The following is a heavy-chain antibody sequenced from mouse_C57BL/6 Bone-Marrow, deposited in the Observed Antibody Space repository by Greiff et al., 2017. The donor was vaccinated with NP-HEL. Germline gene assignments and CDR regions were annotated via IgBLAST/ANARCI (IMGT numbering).Heavy chain of an antibody. CDR1: GFTFSSYG. D-gene: IGHD2-3*01. Sequence: DVKLVESGGDLVKPGGSLKLSCAASGFTFSSYGMSWVRQTPDKRLEWVATISSGGSYTYYPDSVQGRFPISRDNAKNTLYLQMSSLKSEDTAMYYCARGGWLLLFDYWGQGTTLTVSS. CDR3: ARGGWLLLFDY. CDR2: ISSGGSYT. V-gene: IGHV5-6*02. J-gene: IGHJ2*01.